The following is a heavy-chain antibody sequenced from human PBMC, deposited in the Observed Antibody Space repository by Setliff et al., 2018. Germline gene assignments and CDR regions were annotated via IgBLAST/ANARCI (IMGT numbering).Heavy chain of an antibody. CDR2: INHSGST. Sequence: SETLSLTCAVYGGSFSGCYWSWIRQPPGKGLEWIGEINHSGSTNYNPSLKSRVTISVDTSKNQFSLKLSSVTAADTALYYCTVYNTGSSKDHYWGQGTPVTVSS. D-gene: IGHD2-8*02. J-gene: IGHJ4*02. CDR3: TVYNTGSSKDHY. CDR1: GGSFSGCY. V-gene: IGHV4-34*01.